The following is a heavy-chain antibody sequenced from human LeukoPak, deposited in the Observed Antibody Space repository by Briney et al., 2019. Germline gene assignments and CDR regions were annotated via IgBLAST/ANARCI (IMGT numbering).Heavy chain of an antibody. CDR1: GGSISSYY. J-gene: IGHJ4*02. V-gene: IGHV4-59*08. Sequence: SETLSLTCTVSGGSISSYYWSWIRQPPGKGLEWIGYIYYSGSTNYNPSLKSRVTISVDTSKNQFSLKLSSVTAADTAVYYCARASADGDELDYWGQGTLVTVSS. CDR3: ARASADGDELDY. CDR2: IYYSGST. D-gene: IGHD4-17*01.